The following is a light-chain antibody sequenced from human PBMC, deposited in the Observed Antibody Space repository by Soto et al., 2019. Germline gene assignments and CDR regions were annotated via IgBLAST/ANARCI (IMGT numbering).Light chain of an antibody. Sequence: EIVLTQSPATLSLSPGARATLSCRASQSVSSYLAWYQQKPGQAPRLLIHDASNRATGIPARFSGSGPGTDFTLTISSLEPDAFVVYYCQQRSNWPPTFGGETKVESK. J-gene: IGKJ4*01. CDR2: DAS. CDR1: QSVSSY. CDR3: QQRSNWPPT. V-gene: IGKV3-11*01.